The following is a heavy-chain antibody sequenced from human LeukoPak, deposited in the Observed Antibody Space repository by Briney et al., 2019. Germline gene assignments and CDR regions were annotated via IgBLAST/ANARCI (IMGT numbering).Heavy chain of an antibody. Sequence: SETLTLTCTVSGGSISSYYWSWIRQPPGKGLEWIGYIYYSGSTNYNPSLKSRVTISVDTSKNQFSLKLSSVTAADTAVYYCARESEQLVIDYWGQGTLVTVSS. CDR2: IYYSGST. J-gene: IGHJ4*02. D-gene: IGHD6-13*01. CDR3: ARESEQLVIDY. V-gene: IGHV4-59*01. CDR1: GGSISSYY.